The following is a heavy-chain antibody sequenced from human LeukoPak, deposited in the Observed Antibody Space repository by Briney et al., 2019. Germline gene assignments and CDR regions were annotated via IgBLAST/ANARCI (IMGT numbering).Heavy chain of an antibody. D-gene: IGHD3-22*01. CDR1: GGTFSSYA. V-gene: IGHV1-69*05. J-gene: IGHJ4*02. Sequence: ASVKVSCXASGGTFSSYAISWVRQAHGQGLEWMGGIIPIFGTANYAQKFQGRVTITTDESTSTAYMELSSLRSEDTAVYYCARVSEYYYDSSGESWGQGTLVTVSS. CDR3: ARVSEYYYDSSGES. CDR2: IIPIFGTA.